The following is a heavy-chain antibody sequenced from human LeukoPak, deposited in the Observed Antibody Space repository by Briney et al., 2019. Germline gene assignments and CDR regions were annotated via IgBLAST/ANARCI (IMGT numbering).Heavy chain of an antibody. Sequence: SETLSLTCTVSGGSISSYYWSWIRQPPGKGLDWIGYIYHSGSTNYNPSLKSRFTISLDTSKNQFSLKLSSVTAADTAVYYCARVSGRFTWYFDLWGRGTLVTVSS. V-gene: IGHV4-59*08. CDR3: ARVSGRFTWYFDL. CDR1: GGSISSYY. CDR2: IYHSGST. J-gene: IGHJ2*01.